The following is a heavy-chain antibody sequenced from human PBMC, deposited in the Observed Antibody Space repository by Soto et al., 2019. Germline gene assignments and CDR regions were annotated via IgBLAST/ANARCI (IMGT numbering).Heavy chain of an antibody. J-gene: IGHJ6*03. Sequence: SLRLSCATSGFILSDCAMNWVRQAPGKGLEWVSYISSSSSVIDYAGSVKGRFTVSRDNARNSLYLQMNSLRAEDTAVYYCARDLSWGSNWYYYMDVWGKGTTVTVSS. CDR2: ISSSSSVI. D-gene: IGHD7-27*01. CDR3: ARDLSWGSNWYYYMDV. CDR1: GFILSDCA. V-gene: IGHV3-48*01.